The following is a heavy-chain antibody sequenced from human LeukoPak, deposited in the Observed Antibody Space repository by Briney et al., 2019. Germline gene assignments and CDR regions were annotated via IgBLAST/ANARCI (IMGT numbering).Heavy chain of an antibody. Sequence: ASVKVSCKASGYTFTNYYIHWVRQAPGQGLEWMGLINPGGDNTDYAQNFQGRVTMTRDMSTSTVYMELSSLRSEDTAVYYCARGRAVDKHDFDYWGQGTLVTVSS. V-gene: IGHV1-46*01. CDR2: INPGGDNT. CDR1: GYTFTNYY. CDR3: ARGRAVDKHDFDY. D-gene: IGHD6-19*01. J-gene: IGHJ4*02.